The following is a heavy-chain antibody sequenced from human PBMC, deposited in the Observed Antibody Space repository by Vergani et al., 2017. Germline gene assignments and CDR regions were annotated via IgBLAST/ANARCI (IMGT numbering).Heavy chain of an antibody. CDR3: AGGSRGYDILTGYYTAYYLDY. Sequence: QVQLQESGPGLVKPSQTLSLTCTVSDGSISSGGYYWSWIRQHPGKSLEWIGYIYYSGSTYYNPSLKRRVTISVDTSTNQFSLKLSSVTAADTAVYYCAGGSRGYDILTGYYTAYYLDYWGQGTLVTVSS. CDR2: IYYSGST. J-gene: IGHJ4*02. V-gene: IGHV4-31*03. CDR1: DGSISSGGYY. D-gene: IGHD3-9*01.